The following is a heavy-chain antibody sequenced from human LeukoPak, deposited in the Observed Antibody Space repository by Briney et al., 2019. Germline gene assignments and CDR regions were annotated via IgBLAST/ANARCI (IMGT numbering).Heavy chain of an antibody. Sequence: GGSLRLSCAASGFTFSSYWMSWVRQAPGKGLEWVANIKQDGSEKYYVDSVKGRFTISRDNAKNSLYLQMNSLRAEDTAVYYCARDAPEGDYGDNVWFDPWGQGTLVTVSS. CDR2: IKQDGSEK. J-gene: IGHJ5*02. CDR1: GFTFSSYW. V-gene: IGHV3-7*01. D-gene: IGHD4-17*01. CDR3: ARDAPEGDYGDNVWFDP.